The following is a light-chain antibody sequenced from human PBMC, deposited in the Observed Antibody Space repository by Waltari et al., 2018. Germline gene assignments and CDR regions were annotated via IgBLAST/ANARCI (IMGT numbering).Light chain of an antibody. V-gene: IGLV2-14*03. CDR3: SSYMDTTTLEL. Sequence: QSALTQPASVSGSPGQSITISCTGTSSDVGSYNYVSSYQQHPGKAPKLIIYDVTNRPSGVSNRFSGSKSGNTASLTISGLQAEDEADYYCSSYMDTTTLELFGGGTSLTVL. CDR2: DVT. J-gene: IGLJ2*01. CDR1: SSDVGSYNY.